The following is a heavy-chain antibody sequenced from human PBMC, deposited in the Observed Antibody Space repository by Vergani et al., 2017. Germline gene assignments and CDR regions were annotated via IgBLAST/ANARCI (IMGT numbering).Heavy chain of an antibody. CDR1: GFDFSSYI. Sequence: QLVESGGGWVQPGGSLRLSCVVSGFDFSSYIMNWVRQAPGKGLEWVSFVSTGTKSQSYAESVKGRFTISRDNSKNTLYLQMNSLRAEDTAVYYCAKDASSSSPRGADYWGQGTLVTVSS. CDR3: AKDASSSSPRGADY. J-gene: IGHJ4*02. V-gene: IGHV3-30*01. D-gene: IGHD6-6*01. CDR2: VSTGTKSQ.